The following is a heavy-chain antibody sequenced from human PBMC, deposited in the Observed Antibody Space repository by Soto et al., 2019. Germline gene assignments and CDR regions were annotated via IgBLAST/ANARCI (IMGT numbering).Heavy chain of an antibody. D-gene: IGHD2-15*01. V-gene: IGHV3-48*01. J-gene: IGHJ4*02. CDR1: GFTFSSYN. Sequence: EVQLVESGGGLVQPGGSLRLSCAASGFTFSSYNMNWVRQAPGKGLEWVSYISSSSTTIHYGDSVKGRFTISRDNAKNSLYLQMNSLRAEDTAVYYCARGVGYCSGCSCYLDSWGQGTLVTVSS. CDR3: ARGVGYCSGCSCYLDS. CDR2: ISSSSTTI.